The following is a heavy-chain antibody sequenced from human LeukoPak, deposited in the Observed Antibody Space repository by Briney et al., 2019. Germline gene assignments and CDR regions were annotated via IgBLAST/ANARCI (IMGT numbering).Heavy chain of an antibody. J-gene: IGHJ4*02. Sequence: PSETLSLTCTVSGGSISSYYWSWIRQPPGKGLEWIGYIYYSGSANYNPSLKSRVTISVDTSKNQFSLKLSSVTAADTAVYYCARAVDSYGPIDYFDYWGQGTLVTVSS. D-gene: IGHD5-18*01. CDR3: ARAVDSYGPIDYFDY. CDR1: GGSISSYY. V-gene: IGHV4-59*01. CDR2: IYYSGSA.